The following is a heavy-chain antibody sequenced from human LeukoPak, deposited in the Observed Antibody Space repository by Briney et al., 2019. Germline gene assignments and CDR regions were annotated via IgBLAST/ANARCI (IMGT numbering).Heavy chain of an antibody. CDR1: GGYTGSHY. CDR2: ISPSGTT. Sequence: SETLSLTCTVSGGYTGSHYWSWIRQPAGKGLEWIGRISPSGTTHYNPSLGSRVTMSVDTSKNYFSLRLSSVTAADTAVYYCARGSDSKSTYFDYWGQGALVTVSS. CDR3: ARGSDSKSTYFDY. D-gene: IGHD5-12*01. V-gene: IGHV4-4*07. J-gene: IGHJ4*02.